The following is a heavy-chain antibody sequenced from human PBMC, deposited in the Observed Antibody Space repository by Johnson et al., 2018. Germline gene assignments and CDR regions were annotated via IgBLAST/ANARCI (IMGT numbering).Heavy chain of an antibody. CDR2: TRDKSNSYTT. Sequence: VQLVQSGGGLVQHGGSLRLSCAASGFTFSDHYMDWVRQAPGKGLEWVGRTRDKSNSYTTEYAATVKGRFTISRDDSKNSQYLQMNSLKTEDTAVYYCVSASGITYPYFQHWGQGTLVTVSA. D-gene: IGHD3-10*01. CDR3: VSASGITYPYFQH. V-gene: IGHV3-72*01. CDR1: GFTFSDHY. J-gene: IGHJ1*01.